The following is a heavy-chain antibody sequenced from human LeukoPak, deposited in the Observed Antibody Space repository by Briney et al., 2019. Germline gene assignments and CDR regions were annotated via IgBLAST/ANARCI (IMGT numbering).Heavy chain of an antibody. Sequence: GRSLRLSCAASGFTFDDYAMHWVRQAQGKGLEWVSGISGDSAIIGYADSVKGRFTISRDNAKNSLYLQMNGLRAEDTALYYCSKGGGSIVVAGRWGYFDYWGQGTLVTVSS. CDR3: SKGGGSIVVAGRWGYFDY. CDR1: GFTFDDYA. V-gene: IGHV3-9*01. J-gene: IGHJ4*02. CDR2: ISGDSAII. D-gene: IGHD6-19*01.